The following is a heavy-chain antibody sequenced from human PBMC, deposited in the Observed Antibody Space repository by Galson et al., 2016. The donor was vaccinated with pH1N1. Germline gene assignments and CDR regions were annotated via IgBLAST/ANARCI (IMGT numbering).Heavy chain of an antibody. D-gene: IGHD2-2*01. CDR2: IYTSGST. CDR1: GGSLSSYY. Sequence: SETLSLTCTVSGGSLSSYYWSWIRQPAGKGLEWIGRIYTSGSTSYNPSLKSRITMSVDTSKNQFSLKVTSLTAADTAVYYCAREYLVVGEGWEYGLDVWGQGTTVTVSS. CDR3: AREYLVVGEGWEYGLDV. J-gene: IGHJ6*02. V-gene: IGHV4-4*07.